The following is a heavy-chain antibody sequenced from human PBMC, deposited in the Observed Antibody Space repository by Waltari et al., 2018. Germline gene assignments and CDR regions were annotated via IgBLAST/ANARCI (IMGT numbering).Heavy chain of an antibody. D-gene: IGHD2-2*01. CDR2: VHHSGRT. CDR1: GDSISSNYW. V-gene: IGHV4-4*02. Sequence: QVQLQESDPGLVKPSGTLSLTCAVSGDSISSNYWWSWVRQSPGKGLEWIGQVHHSGRTHYNPSLQSRVTISVDKSKNQFSLNLNSVTAADTAVYYCAGDRAIGLFFDYWGQGTLVTVSS. CDR3: AGDRAIGLFFDY. J-gene: IGHJ4*02.